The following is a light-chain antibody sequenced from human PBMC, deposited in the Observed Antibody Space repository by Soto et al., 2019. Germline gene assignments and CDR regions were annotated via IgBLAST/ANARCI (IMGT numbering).Light chain of an antibody. Sequence: IVLTQSPDTLSLSPGERVTLSCRASQSVRNNYLAWYQQKPGQAPRLLIYETYSRATGIPDRFSGSGSGIDFTLTISRLEPEDFAVYLCQQYGGSSRTFGLGTKVEIK. CDR1: QSVRNNY. CDR3: QQYGGSSRT. J-gene: IGKJ1*01. V-gene: IGKV3-20*01. CDR2: ETY.